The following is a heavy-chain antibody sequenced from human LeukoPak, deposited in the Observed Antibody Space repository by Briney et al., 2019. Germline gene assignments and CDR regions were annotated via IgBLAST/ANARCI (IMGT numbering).Heavy chain of an antibody. V-gene: IGHV4-59*11. Sequence: PSETLSLTCNVSGGSITSHSWNWIRQSPGKGLEWIGYSYYSGTTNYSPSLKGRVTISLDTSKNQISLKLTSVTAADTAVYYCARDAGMAGRPPGIWFDPWGQGTLVTVSS. J-gene: IGHJ5*02. CDR2: SYYSGTT. CDR1: GGSITSHS. D-gene: IGHD6-6*01. CDR3: ARDAGMAGRPPGIWFDP.